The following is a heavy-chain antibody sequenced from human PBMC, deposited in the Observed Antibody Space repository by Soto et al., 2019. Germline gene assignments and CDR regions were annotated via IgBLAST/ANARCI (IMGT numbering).Heavy chain of an antibody. V-gene: IGHV3-33*01. J-gene: IGHJ4*02. CDR2: INDGSEE. CDR1: GFSFSAHG. CDR3: ARDDLFVDNGLDH. Sequence: QVQLVESGGGVVRPGTSLRLSCAATGFSFSAHGMHWVRQAPGKGLEWLAVINDGSEEGYADSVRGRFTISRDKARNILYLQMDNVRAEDSALYYCARDDLFVDNGLDHWGEGTLVTVSS. D-gene: IGHD1-1*01.